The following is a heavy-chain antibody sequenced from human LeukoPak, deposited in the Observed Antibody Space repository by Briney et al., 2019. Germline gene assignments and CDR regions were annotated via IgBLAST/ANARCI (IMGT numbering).Heavy chain of an antibody. CDR3: ARDRALGSGKYYFDY. D-gene: IGHD3-16*01. Sequence: SETLSLTCTVSGGSISSGTYFWGWIRQPPGKGLEWIGYIYHSGTSNYKPSLKRRVTISVDTSKNQFSLKLNSVTAADTAVYYCARDRALGSGKYYFDYWGQGTLVTVSS. CDR1: GGSISSGTYF. V-gene: IGHV4-61*01. CDR2: IYHSGTS. J-gene: IGHJ4*02.